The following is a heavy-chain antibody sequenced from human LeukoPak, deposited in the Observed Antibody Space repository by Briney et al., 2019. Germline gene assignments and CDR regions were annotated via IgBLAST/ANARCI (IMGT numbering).Heavy chain of an antibody. Sequence: SETLSLTCTVSGGSISSGTYYWGWIRQPPGKGLEWIGSIYYSGSTYYNPSLKSRVTISIDTSKNQFSLKLSSVTAADTAVYYCARDTRATSGLNWFDPWGQGTLVTVSS. V-gene: IGHV4-39*07. CDR2: IYYSGST. CDR3: ARDTRATSGLNWFDP. CDR1: GGSISSGTYY. D-gene: IGHD6-13*01. J-gene: IGHJ5*02.